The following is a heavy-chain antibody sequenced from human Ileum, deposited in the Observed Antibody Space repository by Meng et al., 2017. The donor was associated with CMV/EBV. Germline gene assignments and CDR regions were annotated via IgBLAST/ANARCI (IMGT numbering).Heavy chain of an antibody. CDR1: GDTISSGSHS. Sequence: LQDSGPGLLKPAATLSLTCHASGDTISSGSHSWAWFRQPPGKRLEWFGSMYFSGIADYNPSLKSRVTISLHATQKQFSLRLTSVTAADSAVYFCARDLTNKWFYYWGQGTLVTVSS. CDR3: ARDLTNKWFYY. CDR2: MYFSGIA. J-gene: IGHJ4*02. V-gene: IGHV4-39*07. D-gene: IGHD1-26*01.